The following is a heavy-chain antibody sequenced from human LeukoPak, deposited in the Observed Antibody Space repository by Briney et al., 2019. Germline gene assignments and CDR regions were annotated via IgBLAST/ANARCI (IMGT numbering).Heavy chain of an antibody. CDR2: IYNSGST. J-gene: IGHJ4*02. D-gene: IGHD6-13*01. CDR1: GGSISTYY. V-gene: IGHV4-59*01. Sequence: AETLGLTCTVSGGSISTYYWSWIRQPPGKGLEWIGYIYNSGSTNYNPSLKSRVTISVDTSKNQFSLKLSSVTAADTAVYYCARENSNSWYLDYWGQGTLLTVSS. CDR3: ARENSNSWYLDY.